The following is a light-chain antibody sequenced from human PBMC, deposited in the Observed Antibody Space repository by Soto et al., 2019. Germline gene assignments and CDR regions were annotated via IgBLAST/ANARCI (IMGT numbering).Light chain of an antibody. CDR3: SSYTCSSTLHVV. Sequence: QSALTQPASVSGSPGQSITISCTGTSSDVGGYDYVSWYQHHPGKAPKLMIYDVTIRPSGVSNRFSGSKSGNTASLTISGLQAEDEADYFCSSYTCSSTLHVVFGGGTKLTV. V-gene: IGLV2-14*03. CDR2: DVT. CDR1: SSDVGGYDY. J-gene: IGLJ2*01.